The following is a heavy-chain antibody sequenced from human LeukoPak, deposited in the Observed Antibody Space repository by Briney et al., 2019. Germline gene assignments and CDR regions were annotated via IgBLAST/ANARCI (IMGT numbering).Heavy chain of an antibody. CDR2: IYHSGST. CDR3: ARAPRAYCSGGSCYVDV. J-gene: IGHJ6*02. V-gene: IGHV4-30-2*01. D-gene: IGHD2-15*01. CDR1: GGSISSGGYS. Sequence: PQTLSLTCAVSGGSISSGGYSWSWIRQPPGKGLEWIGYIYHSGSTYYNPSLKSRVTISVDRSRNQFSLKLSSVTAADTAVYYCARAPRAYCSGGSCYVDVWGQGTTVTVSS.